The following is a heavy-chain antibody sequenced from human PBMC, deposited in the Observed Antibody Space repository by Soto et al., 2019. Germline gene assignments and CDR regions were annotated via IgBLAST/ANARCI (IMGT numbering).Heavy chain of an antibody. CDR3: ARADYDFWSGYYVGNWFDP. CDR1: GYTFTSYY. J-gene: IGHJ5*02. D-gene: IGHD3-3*01. Sequence: ASVKVSCKASGYTFTSYYMHWLRQAPGQGLEWMGLMNPASTDTSHAQKFQGRVTMTRNTSISTAYMELSSLRSEDTAVYYCARADYDFWSGYYVGNWFDPWGQGTLVTVSS. CDR2: MNPASTDT. V-gene: IGHV1-8*01.